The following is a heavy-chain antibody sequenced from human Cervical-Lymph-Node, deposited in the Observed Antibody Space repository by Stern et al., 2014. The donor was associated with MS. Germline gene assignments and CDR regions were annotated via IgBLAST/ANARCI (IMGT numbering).Heavy chain of an antibody. CDR2: IYTSGST. CDR3: ARGRNGFGYDS. J-gene: IGHJ4*02. D-gene: IGHD2-15*01. Sequence: QVQLQESGPGLVKPSQTLSLTCTVSGGPISSGTYYWSWIRQPAGKGLEWIGRIYTSGSTDYTSSLKSGFTISVDMPKTQWPLGLPHVTAADTAVYYCARGRNGFGYDSWGQGTLATVSP. CDR1: GGPISSGTYY. V-gene: IGHV4-61*02.